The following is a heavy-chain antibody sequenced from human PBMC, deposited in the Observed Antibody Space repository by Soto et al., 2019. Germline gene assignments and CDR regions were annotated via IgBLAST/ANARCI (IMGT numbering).Heavy chain of an antibody. CDR2: IIPIFGTA. J-gene: IGHJ6*02. V-gene: IGHV1-69*01. D-gene: IGHD2-2*01. Sequence: QVQLVQSGAEVKKPGSSVKVSCKASGGTFSSYAISWVRQAPGQGLEWMGGIIPIFGTANYAQKFQGRVTITADESTSTAYMELSSLRSEDTAVYYCARTGYCRSTSCYGGPTYYYYGMDVWGQGTTVTVSS. CDR1: GGTFSSYA. CDR3: ARTGYCRSTSCYGGPTYYYYGMDV.